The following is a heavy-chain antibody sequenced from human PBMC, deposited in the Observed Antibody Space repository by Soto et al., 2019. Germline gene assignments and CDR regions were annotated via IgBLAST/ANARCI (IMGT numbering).Heavy chain of an antibody. D-gene: IGHD3-10*01. CDR3: ARANVLLWFGELNSDAFDI. CDR2: INHSGST. J-gene: IGHJ3*02. V-gene: IGHV4-34*01. CDR1: GGSFSGYY. Sequence: QVQLQQWGAGLLKPSETLSLTCAAYGGSFSGYYWSWIRQPPGKGLEWIGEINHSGSTNYNPSLKSRVTISVDTSKNQFSLKLSSVNAADTAVYYCARANVLLWFGELNSDAFDIWGQGTMVTVSS.